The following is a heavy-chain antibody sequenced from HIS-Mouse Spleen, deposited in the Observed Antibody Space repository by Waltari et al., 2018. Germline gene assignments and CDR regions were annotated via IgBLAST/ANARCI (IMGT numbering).Heavy chain of an antibody. J-gene: IGHJ4*02. CDR3: ARLGFDY. CDR1: GWSFRGYY. V-gene: IGHV4-34*01. D-gene: IGHD7-27*01. CDR2: INHSGST. Sequence: QVQLQQWGAGLLKPSATLSLTCAVYGWSFRGYYWSWIRQPPGKGLEWIGEINHSGSTNYNPSLKSRVTISVDTSKNQFSLKLSSVTAADTAVYYCARLGFDYWGQGTLVTVSS.